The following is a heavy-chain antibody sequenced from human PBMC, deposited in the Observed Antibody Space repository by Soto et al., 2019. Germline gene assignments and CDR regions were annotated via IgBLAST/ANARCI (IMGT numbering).Heavy chain of an antibody. J-gene: IGHJ6*02. CDR1: GYSFTSYW. V-gene: IGHV5-51*01. Sequence: PGESLKISCKGSGYSFTSYWIGWVRQMPGKGLEWMGIIYPGDSDTRYSPSFQGQVTISADKSISTAYLQWSSLKASDTAMYYCARHPAAILGGYHYSGMDVWGQGTTLAVSS. CDR3: ARHPAAILGGYHYSGMDV. D-gene: IGHD2-2*02. CDR2: IYPGDSDT.